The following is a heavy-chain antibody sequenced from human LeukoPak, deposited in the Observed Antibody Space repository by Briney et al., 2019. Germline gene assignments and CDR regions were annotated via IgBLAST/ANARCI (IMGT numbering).Heavy chain of an antibody. J-gene: IGHJ4*02. D-gene: IGHD2/OR15-2a*01. CDR3: AAGGRSTTPAFDY. Sequence: SVSASCKSSVFTFTISAMQWVRQARGQRLEWIGWIVVGSGNTNYAQKFQERVTITRDMSTSTAYMELSSLRSDDTAVYYCAAGGRSTTPAFDYWGQGTLVTVSS. V-gene: IGHV1-58*02. CDR1: VFTFTISA. CDR2: IVVGSGNT.